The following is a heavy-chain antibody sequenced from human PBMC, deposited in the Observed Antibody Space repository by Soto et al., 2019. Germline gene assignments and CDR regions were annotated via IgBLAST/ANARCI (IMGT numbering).Heavy chain of an antibody. D-gene: IGHD1-26*01. CDR2: LTGSGAST. J-gene: IGHJ4*02. Sequence: EVQLLESGGGLVQPGGSPRISCAASGFTFGSYAMTWVRQAPGKGLEWVSALTGSGASTYYADSVRSRFIISRDNSKNTLYLQMYSLRAEDTAVYYCAQDFGGRRPFHYWGQGTLVTVSS. V-gene: IGHV3-23*01. CDR1: GFTFGSYA. CDR3: AQDFGGRRPFHY.